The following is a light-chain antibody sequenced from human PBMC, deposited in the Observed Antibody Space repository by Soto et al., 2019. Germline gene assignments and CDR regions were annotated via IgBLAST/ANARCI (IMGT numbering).Light chain of an antibody. CDR3: QEYGSSQWT. CDR1: QSVRSGY. J-gene: IGKJ1*01. CDR2: ATS. V-gene: IGKV3-20*01. Sequence: EIVLTQSPGTLSLSPGERASLSCRASQSVRSGYFAWYQQKPGQTPRLLIYATSRRATGIPDRFIGSGSATDFTLTISRLEPEDFAVYYCQEYGSSQWTVGQGTKVEIK.